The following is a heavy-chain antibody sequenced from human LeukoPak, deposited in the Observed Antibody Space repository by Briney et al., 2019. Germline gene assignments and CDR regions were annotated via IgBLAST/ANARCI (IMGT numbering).Heavy chain of an antibody. D-gene: IGHD3-10*01. J-gene: IGHJ5*02. CDR3: ASVRGVIRGWFDP. CDR1: GGAFSGYY. CDR2: INHSGST. V-gene: IGHV4-34*01. Sequence: TPSETLSLTCAVYGGAFSGYYWSWIRQPPGKGPEWIGEINHSGSTNYNPSLKSRVTISVDTSKNQFSLKLSSVTAADTAVYYCASVRGVIRGWFDPWGQGTLVTVSS.